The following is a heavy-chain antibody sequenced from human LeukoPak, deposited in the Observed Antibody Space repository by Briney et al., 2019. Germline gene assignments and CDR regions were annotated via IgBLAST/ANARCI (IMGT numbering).Heavy chain of an antibody. CDR3: ARSRGYSYGSYFDY. V-gene: IGHV4-34*01. CDR2: INHSGST. CDR1: GGSFSGYY. D-gene: IGHD5-18*01. J-gene: IGHJ4*02. Sequence: SETLSLSCAVYGGSFSGYYWSWIRQPAGKGLEWIGEINHSGSTNYNPSLKSRVTISVDTSKNQFSLKLSSVTAADTAVYYCARSRGYSYGSYFDYWGQGTLVTVSS.